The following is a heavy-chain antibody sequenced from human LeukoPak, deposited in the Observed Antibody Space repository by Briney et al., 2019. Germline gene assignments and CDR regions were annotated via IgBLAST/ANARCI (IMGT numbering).Heavy chain of an antibody. CDR3: ARSIGLGGVTRGWFDP. Sequence: SETLSLTCTVSGGSISSYYWSWIRQPPGKGLEWIGYIYTSGSTNYNPSLKSRVTISVDTSKNQFSLKLSSVPAADTAVYYCARSIGLGGVTRGWFDPWGQGTLVTVSS. J-gene: IGHJ5*02. D-gene: IGHD3-3*01. CDR1: GGSISSYY. V-gene: IGHV4-4*09. CDR2: IYTSGST.